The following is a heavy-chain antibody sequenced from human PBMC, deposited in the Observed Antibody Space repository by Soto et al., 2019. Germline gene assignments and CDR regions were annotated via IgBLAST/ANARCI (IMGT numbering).Heavy chain of an antibody. CDR1: GFTFSSYG. CDR2: ISYDGSNK. D-gene: IGHD6-19*01. Sequence: GSLRLSCAASGFTFSSYGVHWVRQAPGKGLEWVAVISYDGSNKYYADSVKGRFTISRDNSKNTLYLQMNSLRAEDTAVYYCAKDPRYSSGWWTDDYWGQGTLVTVTS. CDR3: AKDPRYSSGWWTDDY. J-gene: IGHJ4*02. V-gene: IGHV3-30*18.